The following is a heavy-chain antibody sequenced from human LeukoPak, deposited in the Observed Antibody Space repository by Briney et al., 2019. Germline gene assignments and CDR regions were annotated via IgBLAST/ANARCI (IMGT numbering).Heavy chain of an antibody. V-gene: IGHV4-61*02. Sequence: SQTLSLTCTVSGGSISSRSHYWSWIRQPAGKGLEWIGRIDSSGSTNYNPSLKSRVTISVDTSKNQFSLRLSSVTAADTAVYYCARFGIRGAYWGQGTLVTDSS. CDR3: ARFGIRGAY. J-gene: IGHJ4*02. CDR1: GGSISSRSHY. CDR2: IDSSGST. D-gene: IGHD3-16*01.